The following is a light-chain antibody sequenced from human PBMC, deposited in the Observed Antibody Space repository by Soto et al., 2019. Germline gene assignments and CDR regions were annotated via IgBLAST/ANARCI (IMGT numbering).Light chain of an antibody. Sequence: ETLMTQSPATLSVSPGERATLSCRASQSVGSNLAWYQQNPGQAPRLLISGASARATGIPVRFSGSGSGTDFTLTVSSLQSEDFAIYYCQQYNNWPLTFGGGTTVEIK. CDR3: QQYNNWPLT. V-gene: IGKV3-15*01. CDR1: QSVGSN. J-gene: IGKJ4*01. CDR2: GAS.